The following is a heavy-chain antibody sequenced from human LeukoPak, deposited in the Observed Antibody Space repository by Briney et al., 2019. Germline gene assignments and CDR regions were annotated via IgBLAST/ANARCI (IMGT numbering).Heavy chain of an antibody. CDR3: ARDLVYCSGGSCFNWFDP. CDR1: GGSISSGDYY. J-gene: IGHJ5*02. V-gene: IGHV4-30-4*01. Sequence: TSETLSLTCTVSGGSISSGDYYWSWIRQPPGKGLEWIGYIYYSGSTYYNPSLKSRDTISVDTSKNQFSLKLSSVTAADTAVYYCARDLVYCSGGSCFNWFDPWGQGTLVTVSS. D-gene: IGHD2-15*01. CDR2: IYYSGST.